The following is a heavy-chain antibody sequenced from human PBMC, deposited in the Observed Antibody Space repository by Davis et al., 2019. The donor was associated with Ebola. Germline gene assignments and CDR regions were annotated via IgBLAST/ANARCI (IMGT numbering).Heavy chain of an antibody. CDR2: ISGGGRTI. J-gene: IGHJ4*02. CDR3: ARDTHPIVFFDY. D-gene: IGHD1-26*01. CDR1: GFTFSDYY. Sequence: GGSLRLSCAASGFTFSDYYMSWIRQAPGKGLEWVSYISGGGRTIYYADSVKGRFTVSRDNSQNTLYLQMTSLRAEDTAVYYCARDTHPIVFFDYWGQGTLVTVSS. V-gene: IGHV3-11*01.